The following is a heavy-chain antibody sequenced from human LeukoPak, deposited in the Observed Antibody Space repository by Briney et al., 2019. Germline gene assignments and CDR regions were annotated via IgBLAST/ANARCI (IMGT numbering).Heavy chain of an antibody. V-gene: IGHV3-53*01. CDR1: GFTVSSNY. D-gene: IGHD1-14*01. CDR2: IYSGGST. CDR3: ARDRKGLYYYYMDV. J-gene: IGHJ6*03. Sequence: GGSLILSCAASGFTVSSNYMSWVRQAPGKGLEWVSVIYSGGSTYYADSGKSRFTISKDNSKNTVYLQMNSLRAEDTAVYYCARDRKGLYYYYMDVWGKGTTVTISS.